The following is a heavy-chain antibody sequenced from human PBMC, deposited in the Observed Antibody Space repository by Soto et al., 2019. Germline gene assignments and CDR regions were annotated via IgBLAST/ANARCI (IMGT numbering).Heavy chain of an antibody. CDR2: INPSGGST. CDR1: GYTFTSYY. Sequence: QVQLVQSGAEVKKPGASVKVSCKASGYTFTSYYMHWVRQAPGQGLEWLGIINPSGGSTSYAQKFQGRVTMTRDTSTSTVYKELSSLRSEDTAVYYCARDQRRTGWLQQPPGYWGQGTLVTVSS. V-gene: IGHV1-46*01. D-gene: IGHD5-12*01. J-gene: IGHJ4*02. CDR3: ARDQRRTGWLQQPPGY.